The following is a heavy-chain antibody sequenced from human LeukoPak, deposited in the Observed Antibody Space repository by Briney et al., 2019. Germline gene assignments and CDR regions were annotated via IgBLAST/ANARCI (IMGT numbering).Heavy chain of an antibody. D-gene: IGHD1-26*01. CDR2: IYYSGST. J-gene: IGHJ5*02. V-gene: IGHV4-59*08. CDR3: ARTYLWELLWFDP. CDR1: GGSISSYY. Sequence: SETLSLTCTVSGGSISSYYWGWIRQPPGKGLEWIGYIYYSGSTSYNPSLKSRVTISVDTSKNQFSLKLSSVTAADTAVYYCARTYLWELLWFDPWGQGTLVTVSS.